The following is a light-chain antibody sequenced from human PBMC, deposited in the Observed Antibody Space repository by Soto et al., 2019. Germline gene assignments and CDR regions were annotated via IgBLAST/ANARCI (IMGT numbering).Light chain of an antibody. CDR2: GAS. Sequence: EIVLTQSPGTLSSSLGERATLSCRASQSVSSSYLAWYQQKPGQAPRLLIYGASSRATGIPERFSGSGSGTDFTLTISRLEPEDFVVYYGQQYAGSPPWTFGQGTKVESK. CDR3: QQYAGSPPWT. V-gene: IGKV3-20*01. J-gene: IGKJ1*01. CDR1: QSVSSSY.